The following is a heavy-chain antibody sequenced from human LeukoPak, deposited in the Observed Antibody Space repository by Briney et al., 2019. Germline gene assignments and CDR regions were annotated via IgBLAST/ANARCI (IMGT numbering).Heavy chain of an antibody. Sequence: GGSLRLSCAASGFTFDDYAMHWVRQAPGKGLEWVSGISWNSGSIGYADSVKGRFTISRDNAKNSLYLQMNSLRAEDTAVYYCARDRDDSSGYYYVYYYYYMDVWGKGTTVTVPS. D-gene: IGHD3-22*01. CDR1: GFTFDDYA. CDR2: ISWNSGSI. V-gene: IGHV3-9*01. CDR3: ARDRDDSSGYYYVYYYYYMDV. J-gene: IGHJ6*03.